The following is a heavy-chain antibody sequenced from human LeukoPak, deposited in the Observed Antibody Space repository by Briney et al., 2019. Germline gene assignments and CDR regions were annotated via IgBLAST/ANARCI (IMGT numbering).Heavy chain of an antibody. CDR1: GASVSSHY. Sequence: SETLSLTCTVSGASVSSHYCNWVRQSPGKGLEWIGYVYYSGGTNYNPSPKSPVTISVDTSKNQFSLKLTSVTAEDTAVYYCATTGATSPSNANWFNIENWGQGTLVTVSS. J-gene: IGHJ4*02. V-gene: IGHV4-59*08. CDR2: VYYSGGT. CDR3: ATTGATSPSNANWFNIEN. D-gene: IGHD1-1*01.